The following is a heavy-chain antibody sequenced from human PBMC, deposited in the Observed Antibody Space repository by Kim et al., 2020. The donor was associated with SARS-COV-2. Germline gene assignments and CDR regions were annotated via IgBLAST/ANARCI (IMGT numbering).Heavy chain of an antibody. Sequence: SSPQKFQGRVTLTRDTSTSTVYMELSSLRSEDTAVYYCAREGPNTYYCEYWGQGTLVTVSS. V-gene: IGHV1-46*01. J-gene: IGHJ4*02. CDR3: AREGPNTYYCEY. D-gene: IGHD3-16*01.